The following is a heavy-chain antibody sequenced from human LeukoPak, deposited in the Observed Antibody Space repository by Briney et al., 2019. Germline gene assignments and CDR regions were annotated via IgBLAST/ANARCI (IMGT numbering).Heavy chain of an antibody. D-gene: IGHD1-26*01. CDR3: AREGSGSFRGAFDI. V-gene: IGHV1-2*02. J-gene: IGHJ3*02. CDR2: INPNSGGT. Sequence: ASVKVSCKASGYTFTCYYMHWVRQAPGQGLEWMGWINPNSGGTNYAQKLQGRVTMTTDTSTSTAYMELRSLRSDDTAVYYCAREGSGSFRGAFDIWGQGTMVTVSS. CDR1: GYTFTCYY.